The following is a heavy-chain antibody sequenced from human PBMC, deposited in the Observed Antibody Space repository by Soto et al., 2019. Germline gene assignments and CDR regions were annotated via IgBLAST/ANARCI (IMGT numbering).Heavy chain of an antibody. CDR1: GFTFSNYP. V-gene: IGHV3-23*01. CDR2: ISGSGAST. CDR3: AKRVYGGISDYYYGLDV. D-gene: IGHD4-17*01. J-gene: IGHJ6*02. Sequence: EVQLLESGGGLVRPGGSLRLSCAASGFTFSNYPMSWVRQAPGKGLEWVSGISGSGASTHYADSVQGRFTISRDNSKNTLYLQRNSLRAEGTSVYYCAKRVYGGISDYYYGLDVWGQGTTVTVSS.